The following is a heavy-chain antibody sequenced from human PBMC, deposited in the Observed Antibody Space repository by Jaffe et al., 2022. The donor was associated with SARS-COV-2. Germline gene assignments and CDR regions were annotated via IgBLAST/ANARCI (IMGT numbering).Heavy chain of an antibody. D-gene: IGHD2-21*02. CDR3: AHSVMTTTRGNFDY. CDR1: GFSLSTSRVG. V-gene: IGHV2-5*02. CDR2: ISWDDDE. Sequence: QITLKESGPTLVRPTQTLTLTCTFSGFSLSTSRVGVGWIRQPPGKALEWLALISWDDDERYSPSLRNRLTLSKDTSKNQVVLTMTNMDPVDTGTYFCAHSVMTTTRGNFDYWGQGTLVTVSS. J-gene: IGHJ4*02.